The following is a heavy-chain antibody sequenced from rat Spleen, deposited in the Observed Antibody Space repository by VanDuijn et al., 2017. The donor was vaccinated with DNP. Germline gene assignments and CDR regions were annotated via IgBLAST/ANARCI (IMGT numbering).Heavy chain of an antibody. CDR2: IWGGGST. Sequence: QVQLKESGPGLVQPSQTLSLTCTVSGISLASFGVSWVRQPPGKGLEWMAAIWGGGSTDYNSALRSRLSISRDTSKSQVLLKMNSLQTEDTAMYFCARWHLYLNYFDYWGQGVMVTVSS. CDR1: GISLASFG. CDR3: ARWHLYLNYFDY. D-gene: IGHD1-2*01. V-gene: IGHV2-16*01. J-gene: IGHJ2*01.